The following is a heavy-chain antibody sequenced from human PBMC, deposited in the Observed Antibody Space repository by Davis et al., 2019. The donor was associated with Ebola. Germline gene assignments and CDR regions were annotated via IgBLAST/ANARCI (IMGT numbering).Heavy chain of an antibody. J-gene: IGHJ4*02. V-gene: IGHV4-34*01. CDR1: GGSSTGNY. Sequence: SETLSLTCAVSGGSSTGNYWSCVRQPPGNGLEWIGGINHSGSTNYNPSLKSRVTIPVDTSKNQFSLKLSSVTAADTAVYYCARDAHLSSRHLSNEYYFDYWGQGTLVTVSS. CDR2: INHSGST. CDR3: ARDAHLSSRHLSNEYYFDY. D-gene: IGHD6-13*01.